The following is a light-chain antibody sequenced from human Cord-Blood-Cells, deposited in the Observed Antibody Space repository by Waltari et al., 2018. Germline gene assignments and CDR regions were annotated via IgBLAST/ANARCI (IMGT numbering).Light chain of an antibody. CDR3: QQYGSSSWT. CDR2: GAS. CDR1: QSVSSSY. V-gene: IGKV3-20*01. J-gene: IGKJ1*01. Sequence: EIVLTQSPGTLSLSPGERATLPCRASQSVSSSYLAWYQQKPGQAPRLLIYGASSRATGIPDRFSGSGSRTDFTLTISRLEPEDFAVYYCQQYGSSSWTFGQGTKVEIK.